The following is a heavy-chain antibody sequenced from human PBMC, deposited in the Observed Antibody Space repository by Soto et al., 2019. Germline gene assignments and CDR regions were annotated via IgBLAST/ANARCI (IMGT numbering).Heavy chain of an antibody. J-gene: IGHJ2*01. CDR2: TYYRSKWHN. CDR3: ARDGSGYQWYFDV. CDR1: GDSVSSASAT. Sequence: QVQLQQSGPGLVKPSQTLSLICAISGDSVSSASATWSWIRQSPSVRLEWLGRTYYRSKWHNDYAVYVKSPIAIIPDTSKNQLSLQLSSVTLEDTAVYFCARDGSGYQWYFDVWGRGSLVTVSS. V-gene: IGHV6-1*01. D-gene: IGHD5-12*01.